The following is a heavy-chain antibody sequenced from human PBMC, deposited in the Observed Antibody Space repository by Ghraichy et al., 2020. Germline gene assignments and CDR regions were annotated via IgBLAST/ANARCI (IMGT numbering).Heavy chain of an antibody. J-gene: IGHJ4*02. Sequence: GGSLRLSCAASGFTFSTYAMSWVRQAPGKGLEWVSGISGSGGSTYYADSVKGRFTISRDYSKNTLYLQMDSLRAEDTAVYYCAKFRYGDYGHFDYWGQGTLVTVSS. V-gene: IGHV3-23*01. CDR2: ISGSGGST. CDR3: AKFRYGDYGHFDY. D-gene: IGHD4-17*01. CDR1: GFTFSTYA.